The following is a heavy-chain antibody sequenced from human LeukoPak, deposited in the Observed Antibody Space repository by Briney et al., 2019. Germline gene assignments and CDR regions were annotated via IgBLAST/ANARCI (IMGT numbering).Heavy chain of an antibody. Sequence: SETLSLTCTVSGGSISSYYWSWLRQPPGKGLEWIGYIYYSGSTNYNPSLKSRVTISVDTSKNQFSLKLSSVTAADTAVYYCARGHMVRNWFDPWGQGTLVTVSS. CDR1: GGSISSYY. V-gene: IGHV4-59*01. CDR3: ARGHMVRNWFDP. J-gene: IGHJ5*02. CDR2: IYYSGST. D-gene: IGHD4-23*01.